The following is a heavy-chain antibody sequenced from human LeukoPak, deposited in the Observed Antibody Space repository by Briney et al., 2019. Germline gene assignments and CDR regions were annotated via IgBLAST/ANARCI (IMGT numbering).Heavy chain of an antibody. CDR1: GVTFRNYW. D-gene: IGHD6-19*01. CDR3: AKDMRNNGAQWLALVY. Sequence: GGSLRLSCAVSGVTFRNYWMSWVRQAPGKGLEWAANIDKEGNERSYVASVKGRFTISRDNAKNSLYLQMNSLRAEDTALYYCAKDMRNNGAQWLALVYWGQGTLVTVSS. J-gene: IGHJ4*02. CDR2: IDKEGNER. V-gene: IGHV3-7*03.